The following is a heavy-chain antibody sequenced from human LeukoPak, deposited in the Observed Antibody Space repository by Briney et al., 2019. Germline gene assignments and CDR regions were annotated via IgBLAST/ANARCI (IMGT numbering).Heavy chain of an antibody. J-gene: IGHJ4*02. Sequence: GASVKVSCKASGYTFSGYFIHWVRQAPGQGLEWMGWINPSDGGTHYPQNFQGRVTMTRDTSINTAYMEVTRERSDDTAVYYCARRGLYYFDYWGQGTLVTVSS. D-gene: IGHD2-2*02. V-gene: IGHV1-2*02. CDR3: ARRGLYYFDY. CDR2: INPSDGGT. CDR1: GYTFSGYF.